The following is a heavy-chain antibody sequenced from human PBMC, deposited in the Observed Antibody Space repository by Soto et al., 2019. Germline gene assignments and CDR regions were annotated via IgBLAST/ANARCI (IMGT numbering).Heavy chain of an antibody. V-gene: IGHV4-34*01. J-gene: IGHJ6*03. CDR3: AIGSCSSTSCYSSFFGGYYMDV. Sequence: SETLSLTCAVYGGSFSGYYWSWIRQPPGKGLERIGEINHSGSTNYNQSLKSRVTISVDTSKNQFSLKLSSVTAADTAVYYCAIGSCSSTSCYSSFFGGYYMDVWGKGTTVTVSS. D-gene: IGHD2-2*01. CDR1: GGSFSGYY. CDR2: INHSGST.